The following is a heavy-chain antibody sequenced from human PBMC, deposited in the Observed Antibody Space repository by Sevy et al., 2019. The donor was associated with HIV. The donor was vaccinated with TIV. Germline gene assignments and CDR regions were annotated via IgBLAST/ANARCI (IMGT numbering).Heavy chain of an antibody. Sequence: GGSLRLSCAAYGFTFSSYAMSWVRQAPGKGLEWVSAISGRGGNIFYADSVKGGFTISADNSKNTLYLQMNSLGVGDTAVYYCAEEEPPQGYCSGGSCPPDSWGQGTLVTVSS. V-gene: IGHV3-23*01. D-gene: IGHD2-15*01. CDR1: GFTFSSYA. CDR2: ISGRGGNI. J-gene: IGHJ4*02. CDR3: AEEEPPQGYCSGGSCPPDS.